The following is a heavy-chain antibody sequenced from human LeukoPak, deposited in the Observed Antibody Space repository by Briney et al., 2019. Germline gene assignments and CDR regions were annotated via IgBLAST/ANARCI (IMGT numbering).Heavy chain of an antibody. J-gene: IGHJ4*02. D-gene: IGHD5-18*01. Sequence: SVKVSCKASGGTFISYAISWVRQAPGQGLEWMGGIIPIFGTANYAQKFQGRVTITADESKSTAYMELSSLRSEDTAVYYCARDEGARRGYSYAVFDYWGQGTLVTVSS. CDR1: GGTFISYA. V-gene: IGHV1-69*13. CDR3: ARDEGARRGYSYAVFDY. CDR2: IIPIFGTA.